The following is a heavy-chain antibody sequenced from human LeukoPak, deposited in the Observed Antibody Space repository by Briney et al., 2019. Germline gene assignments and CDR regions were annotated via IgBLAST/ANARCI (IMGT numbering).Heavy chain of an antibody. Sequence: PGGYLRLYCAASGFTFISYAMSWVRQAPGEGLEWVSGISGGGGSTFYADSVKGRFTVPRDNSKNTLYLQMNSLRAEDTAVYYCARGLNWGSDRGYFDYWGQGTLVTVSS. D-gene: IGHD7-27*01. CDR2: ISGGGGST. CDR1: GFTFISYA. J-gene: IGHJ4*02. CDR3: ARGLNWGSDRGYFDY. V-gene: IGHV3-23*01.